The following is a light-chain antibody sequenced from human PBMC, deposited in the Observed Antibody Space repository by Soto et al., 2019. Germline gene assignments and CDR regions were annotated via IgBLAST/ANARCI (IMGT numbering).Light chain of an antibody. Sequence: DVQMTQSPSSLSAFVGDRITITCRASQSVSNYLNWYQQKPGKAPVLLIYAANRLQSGVPSRFSGSGSGTFFALTINTLQPDDSATYYCQQTYNTPPYTFGQGTKLEIK. CDR3: QQTYNTPPYT. J-gene: IGKJ2*01. CDR1: QSVSNY. V-gene: IGKV1-39*01. CDR2: AAN.